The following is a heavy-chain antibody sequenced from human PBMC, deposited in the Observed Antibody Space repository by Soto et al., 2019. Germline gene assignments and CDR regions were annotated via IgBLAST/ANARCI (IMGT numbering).Heavy chain of an antibody. CDR2: ISAYNGNT. CDR3: ARIASSGYYPYYFDY. V-gene: IGHV1-18*01. CDR1: GYTLTIYG. D-gene: IGHD3-22*01. J-gene: IGHJ4*02. Sequence: ASGKVACKASGYTLTIYGIGWVRQATKQGLEWMGWISAYNGNTNYAQKLQGRVTMTTDTSTSTAYMELRSLSSDDTAVYYCARIASSGYYPYYFDYRGQGTLVTGSS.